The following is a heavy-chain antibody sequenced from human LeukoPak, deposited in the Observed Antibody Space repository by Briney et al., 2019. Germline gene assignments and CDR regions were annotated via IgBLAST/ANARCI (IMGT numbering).Heavy chain of an antibody. V-gene: IGHV3-7*03. CDR3: AREGKQLYSFDY. CDR2: IKKDGSEK. Sequence: GGSLRLSCAASGFTFSSHWMSWVRQAPGKGLEWVANIKKDGSEKYYVDAVKGRFTISRDNAKNSLYLQMDSLSAEDTALYYCAREGKQLYSFDYWGQGTLVTVSS. D-gene: IGHD6-6*01. CDR1: GFTFSSHW. J-gene: IGHJ4*02.